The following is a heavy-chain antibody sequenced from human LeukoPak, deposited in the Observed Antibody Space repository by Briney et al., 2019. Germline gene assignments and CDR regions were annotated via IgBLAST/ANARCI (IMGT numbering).Heavy chain of an antibody. CDR2: ISAYNGNT. CDR1: GYTFTSYG. CDR3: ARVMVGRFLEWLFLDAFDI. Sequence: ASVKVSCKASGYTFTSYGISWVRQAPGQGLEWMGWISAYNGNTNYAQKLQGRVTMTTDTSTSTAYMELRSLRSDDTAVYYCARVMVGRFLEWLFLDAFDIWDQGTMVTVSS. J-gene: IGHJ3*02. V-gene: IGHV1-18*01. D-gene: IGHD3-3*01.